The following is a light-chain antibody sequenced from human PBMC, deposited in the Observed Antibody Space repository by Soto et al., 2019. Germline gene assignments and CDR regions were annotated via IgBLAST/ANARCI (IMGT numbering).Light chain of an antibody. J-gene: IGKJ2*01. V-gene: IGKV1-6*01. Sequence: AIWMVQSPYSLSASVGDIVTITCLASQGIRNDLGWYQQKPGKAPKLLIYAASSLDSGVPSRFSGSGSGTDFTLTTSSLQPEDFAPYYCLQDYNYPYTFGQGTKVDIK. CDR1: QGIRND. CDR2: AAS. CDR3: LQDYNYPYT.